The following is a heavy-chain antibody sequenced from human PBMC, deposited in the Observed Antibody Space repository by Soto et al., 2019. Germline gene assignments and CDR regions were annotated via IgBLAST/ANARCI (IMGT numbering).Heavy chain of an antibody. Sequence: GGSLRLSCAASRFTVSSYGMHWVRQPPGKGLEWVAVISYDGSNKYSADSVKGRFTISRDNSKNTLYLQMNGLRPEDTAVYYCAKSYDSSGNDAFDIWGKGTMVTVSS. CDR1: RFTVSSYG. D-gene: IGHD3-22*01. V-gene: IGHV3-30*18. J-gene: IGHJ3*02. CDR2: ISYDGSNK. CDR3: AKSYDSSGNDAFDI.